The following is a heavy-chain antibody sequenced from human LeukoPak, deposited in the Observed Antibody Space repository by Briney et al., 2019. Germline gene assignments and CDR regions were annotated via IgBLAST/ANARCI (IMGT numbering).Heavy chain of an antibody. CDR2: IYPGDSDT. CDR1: GYSFTSYW. V-gene: IGHV5-51*01. D-gene: IGHD3-9*01. Sequence: GESLKISCKGSGYSFTSYWIGWVRQMPGKGLEWMGIIYPGDSDTRYSPSFQGQVTISADKSISTAYLQWSSLKASDTAMYYCAAQYYDILTGYFWGALDIWGQGTMVTVSS. J-gene: IGHJ3*02. CDR3: AAQYYDILTGYFWGALDI.